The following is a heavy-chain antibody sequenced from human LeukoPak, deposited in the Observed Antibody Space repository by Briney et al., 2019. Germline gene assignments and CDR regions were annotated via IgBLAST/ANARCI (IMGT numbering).Heavy chain of an antibody. CDR2: INWNGGST. V-gene: IGHV3-20*04. J-gene: IGHJ5*02. D-gene: IGHD6-13*01. Sequence: PGGSLRLSCAASGFTFDDYGMSWVRQAPGKGLEWVSGINWNGGSTGYADSVKGRFTISRDNAKNSLYLQMNSLRAEDTAVYYCASVAAAGKAYNWFDPWGQGTLVTVSS. CDR1: GFTFDDYG. CDR3: ASVAAAGKAYNWFDP.